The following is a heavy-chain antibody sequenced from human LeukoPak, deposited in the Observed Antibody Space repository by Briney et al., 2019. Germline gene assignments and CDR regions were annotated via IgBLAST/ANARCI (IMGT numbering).Heavy chain of an antibody. J-gene: IGHJ5*02. V-gene: IGHV4-39*07. CDR3: ARDGKGYCSGGSCYIDHWFDP. CDR1: GGSFRSSSYY. D-gene: IGHD2-15*01. Sequence: SETLSLTCTVSGGSFRSSSYYWGWIRQPPGKGLEWIGSIYCSGSTYYNPSLKSRVTISVDTSKNQFSLKLSSATAADTAVYYCARDGKGYCSGGSCYIDHWFDPWGQGTLVTVSS. CDR2: IYCSGST.